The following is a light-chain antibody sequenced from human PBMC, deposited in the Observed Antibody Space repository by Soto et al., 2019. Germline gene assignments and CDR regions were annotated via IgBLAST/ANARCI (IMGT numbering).Light chain of an antibody. CDR2: YDS. Sequence: SYELTQPPSVSVAPGKTARITCGGTNIGSKSVHWYQQKPGQAPVLVIYYDSDRPSGIPERFSGSNSGNTATLTISRVEDGDEADYYCQVWDSSSDHVVFGGGTVPTVL. J-gene: IGLJ2*01. V-gene: IGLV3-21*04. CDR1: NIGSKS. CDR3: QVWDSSSDHVV.